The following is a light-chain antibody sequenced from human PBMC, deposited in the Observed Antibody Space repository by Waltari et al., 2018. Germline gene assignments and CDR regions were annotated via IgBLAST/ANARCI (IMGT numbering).Light chain of an antibody. V-gene: IGLV3-19*01. CDR2: AKD. Sequence: SPQLPQDPAVPVALGLTVTIPSQGASVRNSFASWYQQKPGLAPLLSLYAKDNRPSGIPARFSGSSSGNTASLTIAGAQAEGEADYYCSCRDSGARLFGGGTKLTVL. CDR1: SVRNSF. CDR3: SCRDSGARL. J-gene: IGLJ3*02.